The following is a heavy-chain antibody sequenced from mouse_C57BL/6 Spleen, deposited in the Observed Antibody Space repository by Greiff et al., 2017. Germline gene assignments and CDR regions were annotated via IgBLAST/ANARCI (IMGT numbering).Heavy chain of an antibody. V-gene: IGHV1-80*01. CDR2: IYPGDGDT. D-gene: IGHD1-1*01. CDR1: GYAFSSYW. J-gene: IGHJ1*03. CDR3: ARSDYYGSSGYFDV. Sequence: VNLVESGAELVKPGASVKISCKASGYAFSSYWMNWVKQRPGKGLEWIGQIYPGDGDTNYNGKFKGKATLTADKSSSTAYMQLSSLTSEDSAVYFCARSDYYGSSGYFDVWGTGTTVTVSS.